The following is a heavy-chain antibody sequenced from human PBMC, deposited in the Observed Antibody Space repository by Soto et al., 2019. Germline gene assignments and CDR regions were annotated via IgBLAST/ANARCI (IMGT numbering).Heavy chain of an antibody. CDR3: ARVPDV. V-gene: IGHV3-66*01. Sequence: PGGSLRLSCAASGFTVSNTYMSWLRQAPGKGLEWVSVIYTGGNTYYTDSVKGRFTVSKDTSKNTLYLQMNNLRVEDTAVYYCARVPDVWGQGTTVTVSS. CDR2: IYTGGNT. J-gene: IGHJ6*02. CDR1: GFTVSNTY.